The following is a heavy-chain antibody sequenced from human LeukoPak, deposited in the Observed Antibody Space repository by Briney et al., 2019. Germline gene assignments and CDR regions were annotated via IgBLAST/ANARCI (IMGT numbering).Heavy chain of an antibody. CDR1: SGSISSYY. J-gene: IGHJ4*02. CDR3: ARHEKLGQFDY. Sequence: SETLSLTCTVSSGSISSYYWSWIRQPPGKGLEWIGYVYYSGSTNYNPSLKSRVTISVDTSKNQFSLKLSSVTAADTAVYYCARHEKLGQFDYWGQGTLVTVSS. CDR2: VYYSGST. D-gene: IGHD3-10*01. V-gene: IGHV4-59*08.